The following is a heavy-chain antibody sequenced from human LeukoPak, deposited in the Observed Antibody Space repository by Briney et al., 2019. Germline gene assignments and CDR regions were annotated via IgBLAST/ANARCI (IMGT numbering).Heavy chain of an antibody. D-gene: IGHD1-26*01. CDR1: GFSFSTDG. CDR3: ARAKFSAYTGNPGARKTSYYMYV. Sequence: GGSLRLSCSASGFSFSTDGMSWVRQAPGEGLEWVSGILGVGGASSSDYSDSVKGRFTVSRDNAKYSLYLQMNSLRAEDTAVYYCARAKFSAYTGNPGARKTSYYMYVWGKGTTVTVSS. V-gene: IGHV3-21*01. CDR2: GVGGASSS. J-gene: IGHJ6*03.